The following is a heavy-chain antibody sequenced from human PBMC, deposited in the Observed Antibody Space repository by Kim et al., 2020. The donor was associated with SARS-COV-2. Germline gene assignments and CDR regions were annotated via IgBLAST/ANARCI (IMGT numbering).Heavy chain of an antibody. V-gene: IGHV1-2*02. CDR2: INPNSGGT. D-gene: IGHD2-21*02. Sequence: ASVKVSCKASGYTFTGYYMHWVRQAPGQGLEWMGWINPNSGGTNYAQKFQGRVTMTRDTSISTAYMELSRLRSDDTAVYYCARAYCGGDCAEAFDIWGQGTMVTVSS. CDR3: ARAYCGGDCAEAFDI. CDR1: GYTFTGYY. J-gene: IGHJ3*02.